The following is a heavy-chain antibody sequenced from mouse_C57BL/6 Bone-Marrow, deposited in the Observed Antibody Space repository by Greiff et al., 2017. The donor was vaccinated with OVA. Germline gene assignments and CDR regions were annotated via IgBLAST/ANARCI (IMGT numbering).Heavy chain of an antibody. V-gene: IGHV1-69*01. CDR1: GYTFTSYW. CDR2: IDPSDSYT. Sequence: QVQLQQPGAELVMPGASVKLSCKASGYTFTSYWMHWVKQRPGQGLEWIGEIDPSDSYTNYNQKFKGKSTLTVDNSSSTAYMQLSSLTSEDSAVYYCARRDYSNPWFAYWGQGTLVTVSA. J-gene: IGHJ3*01. CDR3: ARRDYSNPWFAY. D-gene: IGHD2-5*01.